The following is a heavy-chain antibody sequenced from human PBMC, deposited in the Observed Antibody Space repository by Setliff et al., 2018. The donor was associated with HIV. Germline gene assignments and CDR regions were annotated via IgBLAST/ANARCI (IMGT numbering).Heavy chain of an antibody. J-gene: IGHJ1*01. CDR2: IIPIFGTA. Sequence: SVKVSCKASGGTFSTYAFSWVRQAPGQGLEWMGGIIPIFGTANYAQKFQGRVTITADESTYTADMELSSLRSEDTAVYYCARDPFPSTNYYDSSAYPFAEYFHHWGQGTLVTVSS. CDR3: ARDPFPSTNYYDSSAYPFAEYFHH. D-gene: IGHD3-22*01. V-gene: IGHV1-69*13. CDR1: GGTFSTYA.